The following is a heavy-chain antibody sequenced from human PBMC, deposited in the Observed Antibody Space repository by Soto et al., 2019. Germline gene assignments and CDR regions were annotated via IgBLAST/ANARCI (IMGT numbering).Heavy chain of an antibody. J-gene: IGHJ5*02. CDR2: IYYSGST. CDR3: ARHLFAACSGRNWFDP. CDR1: GVSISSSRYY. D-gene: IGHD3-3*01. V-gene: IGHV4-39*01. Sequence: QLQLQESGPGLVKPSETLSLTCTVSGVSISSSRYYWGWIRQPPGKGLEWIGSIYYSGSTYYNPSRKSLVTISVDTSKNQFSLKLSSVTAADTAVYYCARHLFAACSGRNWFDPWGQGTLVTVSS.